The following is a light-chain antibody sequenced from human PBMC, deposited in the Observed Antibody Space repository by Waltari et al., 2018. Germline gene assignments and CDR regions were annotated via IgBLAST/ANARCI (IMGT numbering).Light chain of an antibody. J-gene: IGKJ2*01. V-gene: IGKV3-20*01. CDR2: ATS. CDR1: QSVSSSY. CDR3: QRYGSSPPVYT. Sequence: EVVLPQFPGTLSLSPGERAILSCRTSQSVSSSYLAWYQQKPGQAPRLLIYATSTRVTGAPDRFSGSGSGTDFALSISRLEPEDFAVYFCQRYGSSPPVYTFGPGTKLVIK.